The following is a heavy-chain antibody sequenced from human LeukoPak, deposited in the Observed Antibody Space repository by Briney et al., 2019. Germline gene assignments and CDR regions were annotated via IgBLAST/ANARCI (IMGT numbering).Heavy chain of an antibody. D-gene: IGHD5-18*01. J-gene: IGHJ6*02. CDR3: AKHLTAMAIGFRDYAMDV. CDR2: ITGSGTST. Sequence: PGGSLRLSCAASGFTFSSYAMSWVRQAPGKGLEWVSAITGSGTSTYYADSVKGRFTISRDNSKSTLYLHMNSHRAKDTVVYYCAKHLTAMAIGFRDYAMDVWGQGTTVTVSS. V-gene: IGHV3-23*01. CDR1: GFTFSSYA.